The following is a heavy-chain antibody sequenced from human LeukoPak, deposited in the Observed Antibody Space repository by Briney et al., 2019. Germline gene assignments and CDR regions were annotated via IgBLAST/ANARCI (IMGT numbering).Heavy chain of an antibody. CDR3: ARPRARDSSSCAFDI. D-gene: IGHD6-6*01. V-gene: IGHV4-4*07. CDR1: GGSLSSYY. Sequence: SETLSLTCTVSGGSLSSYYWSWIRQPAGKGLEWIGRIYTSGNTNYNPSLKSRVTMSVDTSKNQFSLKLSSVTAADTAVYYCARPRARDSSSCAFDIWGQGTMVTVSS. CDR2: IYTSGNT. J-gene: IGHJ3*02.